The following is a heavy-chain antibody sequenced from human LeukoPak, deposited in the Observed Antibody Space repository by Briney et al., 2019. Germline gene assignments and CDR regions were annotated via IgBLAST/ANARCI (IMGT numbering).Heavy chain of an antibody. Sequence: PGGSLRLSCAASGFTFSSYWMHWVRQVPGKGLVWVSLINSAGSNTRYADSVKGRFTISRDNTKNSLYLQMNSLRAEDTAVYYCAKDGGSDPDSFDIWGQGTMVTVSS. V-gene: IGHV3-74*01. D-gene: IGHD2-15*01. CDR2: INSAGSNT. CDR1: GFTFSSYW. CDR3: AKDGGSDPDSFDI. J-gene: IGHJ3*02.